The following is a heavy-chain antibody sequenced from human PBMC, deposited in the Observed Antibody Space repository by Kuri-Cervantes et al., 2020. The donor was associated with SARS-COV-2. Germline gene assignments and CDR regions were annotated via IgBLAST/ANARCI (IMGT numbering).Heavy chain of an antibody. J-gene: IGHJ3*02. CDR2: MNPNSGNT. CDR1: GYSFTSYD. Sequence: GESLKISCKGSGYSFTSYDINWVRQATGQGLEWMGWMNPNSGNTGYAQKFQGRVTMTRNTSISTAYMELSSLRSEDTAVYYCARAMSITIFGVVIEYAFDIWGQGTMVTVSS. V-gene: IGHV1-8*02. CDR3: ARAMSITIFGVVIEYAFDI. D-gene: IGHD3-3*01.